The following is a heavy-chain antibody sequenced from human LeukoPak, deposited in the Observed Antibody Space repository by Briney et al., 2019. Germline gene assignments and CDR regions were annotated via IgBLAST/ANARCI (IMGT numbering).Heavy chain of an antibody. J-gene: IGHJ4*02. CDR2: MYLSGTT. V-gene: IGHV4-4*02. CDR1: GDSINSLDL. Sequence: SETLSLTCTVSGDSINSLDLWSWVRQPPGKGLEWIGEMYLSGTTHSNPSVKSRVTISIDKSKNQFFLNLSSVTAADTAVYYCAGLVGRYSSGLYYYYFDYWGQGTLVTVPS. D-gene: IGHD3-22*01. CDR3: AGLVGRYSSGLYYYYFDY.